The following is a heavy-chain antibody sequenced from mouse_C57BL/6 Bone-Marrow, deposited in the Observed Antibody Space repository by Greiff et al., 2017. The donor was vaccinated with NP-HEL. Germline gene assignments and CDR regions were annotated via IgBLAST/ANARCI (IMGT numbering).Heavy chain of an antibody. CDR3: TREGGDYAMDY. CDR2: IDPETGGT. D-gene: IGHD1-1*02. J-gene: IGHJ4*01. CDR1: GYTFTDYE. V-gene: IGHV1-15*01. Sequence: VQLVESGAELVRPGASVTLSCKASGYTFTDYEMHWVKQTPVHGLEWIGAIDPETGGTAYNQKFKGKAILTADKSSSTAYMELRSLTSEDSAVYYCTREGGDYAMDYWGQGTSVTVSS.